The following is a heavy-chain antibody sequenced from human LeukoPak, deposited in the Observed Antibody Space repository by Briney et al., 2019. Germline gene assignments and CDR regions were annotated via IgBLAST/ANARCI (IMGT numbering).Heavy chain of an antibody. CDR1: GFTFSKYA. J-gene: IGHJ4*02. D-gene: IGHD3-10*01. CDR2: ISVSGGST. Sequence: GGSLRLSCAASGFTFSKYAMTWVRQAPGKGLEWVSGISVSGGSTNYADSVKGRFTISRDNAKNSLYLQMNSLRAEDTAVYYCARDRAAILRHFDYWGQRTLVTVSS. CDR3: ARDRAAILRHFDY. V-gene: IGHV3-23*01.